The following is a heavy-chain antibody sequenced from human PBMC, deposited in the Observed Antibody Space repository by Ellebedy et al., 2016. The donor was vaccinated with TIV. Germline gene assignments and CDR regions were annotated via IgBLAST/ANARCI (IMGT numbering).Heavy chain of an antibody. CDR3: ARKVPAPTTVPPNWYFDF. D-gene: IGHD4-17*01. CDR1: GFTFSSYS. Sequence: GESLKISCAASGFTFSSYSMNWVRQAPGKGLEWVSSISTSSSYIYYADSVKGRFTISRDKAKNSLYLQMNSLRAEDTAVYYCARKVPAPTTVPPNWYFDFWGRGTLVTVSS. J-gene: IGHJ2*01. CDR2: ISTSSSYI. V-gene: IGHV3-21*01.